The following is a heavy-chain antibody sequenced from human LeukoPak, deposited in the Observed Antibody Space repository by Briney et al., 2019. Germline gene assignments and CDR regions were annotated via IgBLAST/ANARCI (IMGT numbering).Heavy chain of an antibody. D-gene: IGHD5/OR15-5a*01. CDR1: GFTFSSFG. CDR2: ISNSADRT. V-gene: IGHV3-23*01. CDR3: AKGTSTMANRPADN. Sequence: PGGSLRLSCAASGFTFSSFGMSWVRQVPGKGLEWVSGISNSADRTYYADHVGGRFTISRDNSKNTVVLQMNSLTVEDSAVYYCAKGTSTMANRPADNWGQGTLVTVSS. J-gene: IGHJ4*02.